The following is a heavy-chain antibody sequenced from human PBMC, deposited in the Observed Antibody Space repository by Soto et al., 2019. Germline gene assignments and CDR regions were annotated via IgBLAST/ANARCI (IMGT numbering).Heavy chain of an antibody. Sequence: ASVKVSCKASGGTFSSYAISWVRQAPGQGLEWMGWISAYNGNTNYAQKLQGRVTMTTDTSTSTAYMELRSLRSDDTAVYYCARDYDFWSGYSFYPRTKYYFDYWGQGTLVTVSS. J-gene: IGHJ4*02. V-gene: IGHV1-18*01. CDR3: ARDYDFWSGYSFYPRTKYYFDY. CDR1: GGTFSSYA. D-gene: IGHD3-3*01. CDR2: ISAYNGNT.